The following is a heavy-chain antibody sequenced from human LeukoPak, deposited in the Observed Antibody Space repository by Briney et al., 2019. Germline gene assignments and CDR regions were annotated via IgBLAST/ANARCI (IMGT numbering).Heavy chain of an antibody. D-gene: IGHD3-22*01. V-gene: IGHV4-34*01. J-gene: IGHJ4*02. CDR1: GESFSGYY. CDR3: ARHWPPKFYDSRPNKPYFDY. CDR2: INHSGST. Sequence: SETLSLTCAVYGESFSGYYWSWIRQPPGKGLEWIGEINHSGSTNYNPSLKSRVTISVDTSKNQFSLKLSSVTAADTAVYYCARHWPPKFYDSRPNKPYFDYWGQGTLVTVSS.